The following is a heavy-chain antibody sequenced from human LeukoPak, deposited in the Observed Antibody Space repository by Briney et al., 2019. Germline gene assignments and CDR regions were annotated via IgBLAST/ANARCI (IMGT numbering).Heavy chain of an antibody. Sequence: GDSLQISCKASGYSFTTYWIAWVRQMPGKGLEWMGIINPGDPNTRYSPSFQGQVTISADKSISTAYLQWTSLKASDTAMYYCAKLSTEIHQTFDIWGQGTLVTVSS. D-gene: IGHD4-17*01. CDR3: AKLSTEIHQTFDI. V-gene: IGHV5-51*01. CDR1: GYSFTTYW. J-gene: IGHJ3*02. CDR2: INPGDPNT.